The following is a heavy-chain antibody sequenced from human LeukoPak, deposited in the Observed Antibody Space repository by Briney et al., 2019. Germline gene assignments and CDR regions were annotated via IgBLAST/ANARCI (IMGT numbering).Heavy chain of an antibody. D-gene: IGHD3-22*01. CDR2: IIPILGTT. CDR3: ARDDYYDSSAYRENPFDV. J-gene: IGHJ3*01. Sequence: SVKVSCKASGDTFSSYAISWLRQAPGQGLEWMGGIIPILGTTNYAQKFQGRVTITADESTSTLYMELRSLRSEDTAIYYCARDDYYDSSAYRENPFDVWGQGTMVTVSS. CDR1: GDTFSSYA. V-gene: IGHV1-69*13.